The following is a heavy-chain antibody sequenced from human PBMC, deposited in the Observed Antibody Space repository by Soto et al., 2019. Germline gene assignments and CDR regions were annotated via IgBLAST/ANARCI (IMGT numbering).Heavy chain of an antibody. D-gene: IGHD6-6*01. J-gene: IGHJ3*02. CDR2: IRSSGDNT. CDR1: GFTFSSYA. CDR3: AKDRSSTTNDAFDI. V-gene: IGHV3-23*01. Sequence: GGSLRLSCAASGFTFSSYAMSWVRQAPGKGLEWVSAIRSSGDNTYYADSVKGRFTISRDNSKNTLHLQMNSLRAEDTAVYYCAKDRSSTTNDAFDIWGQGTRVTVAS.